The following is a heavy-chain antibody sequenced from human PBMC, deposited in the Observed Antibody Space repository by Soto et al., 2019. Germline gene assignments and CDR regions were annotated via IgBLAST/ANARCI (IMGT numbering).Heavy chain of an antibody. CDR3: ARAPEQEYSSSIFFDY. CDR2: IYSAGST. J-gene: IGHJ4*01. CDR1: GLTVSRTQ. V-gene: IGHV3-53*01. Sequence: GGSLRLSCAVSGLTVSRTQMSWVRQAPGKGLQWVSVIYSAGSTYYANAVKGRFTISRGISENKIFLELNGLTVDDTAVYYCARAPEQEYSSSIFFDYWGRGTVLTV. D-gene: IGHD6-6*01.